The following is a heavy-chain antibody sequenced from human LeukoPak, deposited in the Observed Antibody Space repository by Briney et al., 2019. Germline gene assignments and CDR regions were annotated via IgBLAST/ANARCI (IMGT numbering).Heavy chain of an antibody. CDR3: AKVWFGELLSPRFGFDY. Sequence: ASVKVSCKASGGTFSSYAISWVRQAPGQGLEWMGRIIPILGITNYAQKFQGRVTITADKSTSTAYMELSSLRSEDTAVYYCAKVWFGELLSPRFGFDYWGQGTLVTVSS. CDR2: IIPILGIT. CDR1: GGTFSSYA. J-gene: IGHJ4*02. D-gene: IGHD3-10*01. V-gene: IGHV1-69*04.